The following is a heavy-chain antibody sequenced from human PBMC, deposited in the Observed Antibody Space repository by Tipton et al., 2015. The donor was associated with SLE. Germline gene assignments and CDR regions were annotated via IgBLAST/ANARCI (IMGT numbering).Heavy chain of an antibody. V-gene: IGHV4-59*01. CDR3: ARAPIAAPTGYYYGMDV. J-gene: IGHJ6*02. CDR2: IYYSGNT. D-gene: IGHD6-13*01. CDR1: GGSISSYY. Sequence: TLSLTCTVSGGSISSYYWSWIRQPPGKGLEWIGYIYYSGNTNYNPSLKSRVTISVDTSKNQFSLKLSSVTAADTAVYYCARAPIAAPTGYYYGMDVWGRGTTVTVSS.